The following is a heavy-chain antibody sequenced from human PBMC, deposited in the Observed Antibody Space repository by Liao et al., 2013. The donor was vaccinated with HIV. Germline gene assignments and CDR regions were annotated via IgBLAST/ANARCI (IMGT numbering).Heavy chain of an antibody. J-gene: IGHJ2*01. CDR2: IFYSGST. CDR1: GDSISSTSNY. Sequence: QLRFQESGPGLEKPPETLSLTCTVSGDSISSTSNYWGWIRQPPGKGLEWIGSIFYSGSTYYNPSLKSRVTISLDTSKRQFSLKLNSVTAADTAVYYCARNSGYGDYSEVYRSRYFDLWAVAPWSLSPQ. D-gene: IGHD4-17*01. CDR3: ARNSGYGDYSEVYRSRYFDL. V-gene: IGHV4-39*07.